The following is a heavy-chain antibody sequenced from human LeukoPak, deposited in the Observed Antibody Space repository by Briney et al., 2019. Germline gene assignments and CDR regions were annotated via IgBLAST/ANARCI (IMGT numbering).Heavy chain of an antibody. D-gene: IGHD6-6*01. CDR1: GGSFSGYY. J-gene: IGHJ4*02. V-gene: IGHV4-34*01. CDR2: INHSGSA. Sequence: SETLSLTCAVSGGSFSGYYWTWIRQPPGKGLEWIEEINHSGSANYSPSLSSRVTISLDMSENQFSLKLTSVTAADTAVYYCARGGQMKGVAARPLPAYWGQGTLVTVSS. CDR3: ARGGQMKGVAARPLPAY.